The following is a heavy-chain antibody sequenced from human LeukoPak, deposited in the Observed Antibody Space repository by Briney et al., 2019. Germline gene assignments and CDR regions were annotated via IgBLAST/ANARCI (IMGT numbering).Heavy chain of an antibody. CDR2: INPSGGST. J-gene: IGHJ4*02. D-gene: IGHD1-26*01. Sequence: ASVKVSCKSSGYAFTNYYMHWVRQAPGQGLEWMGIINPSGGSTIYAQKFQGRVTMTRDTSTSTIYMELSSLRSEDTAVYYCARRNLHIGSSRPSYYFDYWGQGTLVTVSS. CDR1: GYAFTNYY. V-gene: IGHV1-46*01. CDR3: ARRNLHIGSSRPSYYFDY.